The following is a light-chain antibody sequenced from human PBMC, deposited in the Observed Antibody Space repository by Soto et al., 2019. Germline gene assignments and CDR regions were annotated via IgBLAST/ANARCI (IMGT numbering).Light chain of an antibody. Sequence: QSVLTQPPSVSGAPGQRVTISCTGSSSNIGAGYDVHWYQQLPGTAPKLLVSGNDNRPSGVPDRFSGSKSGTSASLAITGLQADDEADYYCLLSYAGARPVFGGGTKLTAL. CDR3: LLSYAGARPV. J-gene: IGLJ3*02. V-gene: IGLV1-40*01. CDR1: SSNIGAGYD. CDR2: GND.